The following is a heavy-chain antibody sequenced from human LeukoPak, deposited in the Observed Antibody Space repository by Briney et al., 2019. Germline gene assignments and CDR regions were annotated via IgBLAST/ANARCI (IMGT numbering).Heavy chain of an antibody. Sequence: ASVKVSCKASGYTFTRYYMHWVRQAPGQRLEWMGWINPNSGGTNYAQKFQGRVTMARDTSISTAYMELSRLRSDDTAVYYCARDGEAYCGGDCYSKVFDYWGQGTLVTVSS. CDR2: INPNSGGT. CDR3: ARDGEAYCGGDCYSKVFDY. CDR1: GYTFTRYY. V-gene: IGHV1-2*02. J-gene: IGHJ4*02. D-gene: IGHD2-21*02.